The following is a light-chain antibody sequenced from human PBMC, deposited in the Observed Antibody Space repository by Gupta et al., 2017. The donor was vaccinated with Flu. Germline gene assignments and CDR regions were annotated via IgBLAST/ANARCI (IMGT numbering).Light chain of an antibody. V-gene: IGKV1-5*03. Sequence: DIQMTQSPSTLSASVGDRVTITCRASQSISSWLAWYQQKPGKAPKLLIYKASSLESGVPSRFSGSGSGTEFTLTISSLQPDDFATYYCQQYNSYWGSTFGGGTKVEIK. J-gene: IGKJ4*01. CDR2: KAS. CDR1: QSISSW. CDR3: QQYNSYWGST.